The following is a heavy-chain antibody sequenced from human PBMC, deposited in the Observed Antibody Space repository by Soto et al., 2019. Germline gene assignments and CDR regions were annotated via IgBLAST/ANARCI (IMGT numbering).Heavy chain of an antibody. D-gene: IGHD3-10*01. CDR3: AIKQGLWFGELNIKDNWFDP. V-gene: IGHV4-31*03. CDR2: IYYSGST. Sequence: SETLSLTCTVSGGSISSGGYYWSWIRQHPGKGLEWNGYIYYSGSTYYNPSLKCRVTISVVTSKNQFSLKLSSVTAADTAVYYCAIKQGLWFGELNIKDNWFDPWGQGTLVTVSS. J-gene: IGHJ5*02. CDR1: GGSISSGGYY.